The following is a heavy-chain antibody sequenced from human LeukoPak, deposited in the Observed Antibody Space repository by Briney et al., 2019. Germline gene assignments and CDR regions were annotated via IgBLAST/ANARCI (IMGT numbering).Heavy chain of an antibody. Sequence: SETLSLTCAVYGGSFSGYYWSWIRQPPGKGLEWIGEINHSGSTNYNPSLKSRVTISVDTSKNQFSLKLSSVTPEDTAVYYCARMGYNFEGALDSWGQGTLVTVSS. V-gene: IGHV4-34*01. J-gene: IGHJ4*02. D-gene: IGHD1-1*01. CDR3: ARMGYNFEGALDS. CDR2: INHSGST. CDR1: GGSFSGYY.